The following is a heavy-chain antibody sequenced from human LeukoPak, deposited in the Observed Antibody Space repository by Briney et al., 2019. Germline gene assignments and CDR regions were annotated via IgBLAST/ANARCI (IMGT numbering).Heavy chain of an antibody. D-gene: IGHD1-1*01. V-gene: IGHV4-31*03. CDR1: GGSISSGGYY. J-gene: IGHJ3*02. CDR3: ARDKTTGTTKDAFDI. CDR2: IYYSGST. Sequence: SETLSLTCTVSGGSISSGGYYWSWIRQHPGEGLEWIGYIYYSGSTYYNPSLKSRVTISVDTSKNQFSLKLSSVTAADTAVYYCARDKTTGTTKDAFDIWGQGTMVTVSS.